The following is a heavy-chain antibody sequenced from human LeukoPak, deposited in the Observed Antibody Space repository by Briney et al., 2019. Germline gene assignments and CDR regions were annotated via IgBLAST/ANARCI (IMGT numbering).Heavy chain of an antibody. J-gene: IGHJ4*02. Sequence: SETLSLTCAVYGGSFSGYYWSWIRQPPGKGLEWIGEINHSGSTNYNPSLKSRVTISVDTSKNQFSLKLSSVTAADTAVYYCARQRIRLYTRYYFDYWGQGTLVTVSS. V-gene: IGHV4-34*01. CDR3: ARQRIRLYTRYYFDY. CDR2: INHSGST. D-gene: IGHD2-2*02. CDR1: GGSFSGYY.